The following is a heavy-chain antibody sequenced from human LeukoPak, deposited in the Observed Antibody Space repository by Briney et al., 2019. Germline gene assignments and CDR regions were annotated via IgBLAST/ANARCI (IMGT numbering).Heavy chain of an antibody. J-gene: IGHJ6*02. CDR2: INTNTGNP. Sequence: ASVKVSCKASGYTFTSNAMNWVRQAPGQGLEWMGWINTNTGNPAYAQGFTGRFVFSLDTSVSTAYLQISTLRAEDTAVYYCARGPYSGVDVWGQGTTVTVSS. V-gene: IGHV7-4-1*02. CDR3: ARGPYSGVDV. CDR1: GYTFTSNA. D-gene: IGHD4-11*01.